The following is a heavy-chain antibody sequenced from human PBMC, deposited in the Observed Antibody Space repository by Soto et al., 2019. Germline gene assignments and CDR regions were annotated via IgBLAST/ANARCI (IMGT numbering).Heavy chain of an antibody. CDR1: GGSISSSSYY. CDR3: ARREGQQLVPPWFDP. CDR2: IYYSGST. D-gene: IGHD6-13*01. Sequence: SETLSLTCTVSGGSISSSSYYWGWIRQPPGKGLEWIGSIYYSGSTYYNPSLKSRVTISVDTSKNQFSLKLSSVTAADTAVYYCARREGQQLVPPWFDPWGQGTLVTVSS. J-gene: IGHJ5*02. V-gene: IGHV4-39*01.